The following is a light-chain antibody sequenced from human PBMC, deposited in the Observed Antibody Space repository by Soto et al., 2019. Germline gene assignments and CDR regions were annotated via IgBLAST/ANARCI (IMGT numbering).Light chain of an antibody. J-gene: IGLJ3*02. Sequence: QSALTQPASVSGSPGQSITISCTGTKGDIGNYNYVSWYQQHPGKAPKLMIYDVTKRPSGVSTRFSGSKSGNAASLTISGLQAEDEAKYFCSSYTDSSTVVFGGGTSSPS. V-gene: IGLV2-14*03. CDR2: DVT. CDR1: KGDIGNYNY. CDR3: SSYTDSSTVV.